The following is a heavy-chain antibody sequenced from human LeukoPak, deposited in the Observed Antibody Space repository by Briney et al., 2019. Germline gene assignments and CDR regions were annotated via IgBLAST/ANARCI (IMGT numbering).Heavy chain of an antibody. CDR2: IYYSGST. J-gene: IGHJ5*02. CDR3: ARVITIIRGLDP. D-gene: IGHD3-10*01. CDR1: GGSISGYY. V-gene: IGHV4-59*01. Sequence: SETLSLTCTVSGGSISGYYWNWIRQPPGKGLEWIGHIYYSGSTNYNPSLKSRVTISVDMSKNQFSLKLTSVTAADTAVYYCARVITIIRGLDPWGQGTLVTVSS.